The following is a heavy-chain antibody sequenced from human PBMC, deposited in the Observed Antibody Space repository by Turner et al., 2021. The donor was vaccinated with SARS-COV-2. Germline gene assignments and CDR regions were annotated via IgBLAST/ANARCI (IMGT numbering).Heavy chain of an antibody. D-gene: IGHD1-7*01. CDR3: AKEGAENYYFDC. Sequence: QVQLVESGGGVVQPGRSLRLPCAASGFTFSSFDMHWVRQAPGKGLEWVAFISFDGSNTHYTDSVKGRFTISRDSSKNTLYLQMASLRTEDTAVYYCAKEGAENYYFDCWGQGTLVTVSS. J-gene: IGHJ4*02. CDR2: ISFDGSNT. CDR1: GFTFSSFD. V-gene: IGHV3-30*18.